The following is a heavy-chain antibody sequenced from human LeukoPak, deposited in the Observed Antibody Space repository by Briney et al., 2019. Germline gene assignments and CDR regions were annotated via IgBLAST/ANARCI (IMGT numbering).Heavy chain of an antibody. V-gene: IGHV3-48*03. CDR3: ARVTRGYSYGVDY. CDR2: ISSGGSTI. D-gene: IGHD5-18*01. CDR1: GFTFGSYE. J-gene: IGHJ4*02. Sequence: QTGGSLRLSCAASGFTFGSYEMNWVRQAPGKGLEWVSYISSGGSTIYYADSVKGRFTISRDNAKNSLYLQMNSLRAEDTAAYYCARVTRGYSYGVDYWGQGTLVTVSS.